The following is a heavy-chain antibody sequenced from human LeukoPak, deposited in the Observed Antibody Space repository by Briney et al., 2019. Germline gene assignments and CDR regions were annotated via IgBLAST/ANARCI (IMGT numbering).Heavy chain of an antibody. CDR1: GGSFSGYY. D-gene: IGHD5-12*01. Sequence: SETLSLTCAVYGGSFSGYYWRWIRQPPGKGLEWIGEINHSGSTNYNPSLKSRVTISVDTSKNQFSLNLSSVTAADTAVYYCATLVATITLGWFDPWGQGTLVTVSS. J-gene: IGHJ5*02. CDR2: INHSGST. V-gene: IGHV4-34*01. CDR3: ATLVATITLGWFDP.